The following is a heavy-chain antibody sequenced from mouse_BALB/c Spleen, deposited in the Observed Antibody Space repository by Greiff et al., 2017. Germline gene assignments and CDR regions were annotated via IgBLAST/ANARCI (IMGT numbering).Heavy chain of an antibody. Sequence: QVQLQQPGAELVKPGNSVKLSCKASGYNFTSYWINWGKLRPGQGLEWIGDIYPGSGSTNYNDKFKSKATLTVDTSSSTGYMKLLSLASGDTARYDCARGSWFGYWGQGTLVTVAA. V-gene: IGHV1-55*01. J-gene: IGHJ3*01. CDR2: IYPGSGST. CDR1: GYNFTSYW. CDR3: ARGSWFGY.